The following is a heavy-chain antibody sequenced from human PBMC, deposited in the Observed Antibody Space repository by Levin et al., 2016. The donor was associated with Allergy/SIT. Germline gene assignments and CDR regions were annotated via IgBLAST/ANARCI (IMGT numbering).Heavy chain of an antibody. V-gene: IGHV1-18*01. J-gene: IGHJ3*01. Sequence: ASVKVSCKAYGYNFRSHPITWVRQAPGQGLEWLGWSNPYTGKTDYAQRLQGRVTLTTDTSTSTAYLVLRSLSSDDTALYYCARDRLPMVVVINPPAFDVWGQGTMVTVSS. D-gene: IGHD3-22*01. CDR2: SNPYTGKT. CDR3: ARDRLPMVVVINPPAFDV. CDR1: GYNFRSHP.